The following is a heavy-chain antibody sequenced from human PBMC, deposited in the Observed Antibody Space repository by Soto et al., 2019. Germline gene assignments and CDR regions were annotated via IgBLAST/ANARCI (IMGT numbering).Heavy chain of an antibody. Sequence: QVQLQESGPGLVKPSQTLSLTCTVSGGSISSGGYYWSWIRQHPGKGLEWIGYIYYSGSTYYNPSLKGRVTISVDTSKDQFSPKLSSVAAADTGVYYWASGSTGRGWGPSAFDIWGQGTMVTVSS. CDR3: ASGSTGRGWGPSAFDI. D-gene: IGHD3-16*01. CDR1: GGSISSGGYY. J-gene: IGHJ3*02. V-gene: IGHV4-31*03. CDR2: IYYSGST.